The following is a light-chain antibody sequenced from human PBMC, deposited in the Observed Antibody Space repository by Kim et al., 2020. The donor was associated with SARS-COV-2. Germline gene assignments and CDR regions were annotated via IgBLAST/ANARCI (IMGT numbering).Light chain of an antibody. V-gene: IGLV3-19*01. J-gene: IGLJ3*02. CDR2: GKN. CDR1: SLRSYY. Sequence: SSELTQDPAVSVALGQTVRITCQGDSLRSYYANWYQQKPGQAPVLVIYGKNNRPSGIPDRFSGSSSGNTASLTITGAQAEDEADYYCNSRDSSGNHWVFGGGTQLNVL. CDR3: NSRDSSGNHWV.